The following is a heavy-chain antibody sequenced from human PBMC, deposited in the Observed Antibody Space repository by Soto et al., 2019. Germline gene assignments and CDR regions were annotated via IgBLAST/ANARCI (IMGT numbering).Heavy chain of an antibody. CDR2: INHSGST. D-gene: IGHD3-10*01. CDR1: GGSFSGYY. V-gene: IGHV4-34*01. J-gene: IGHJ5*02. Sequence: SETLSVTCAVYGGSFSGYYWSWIRQPPGKGLEWIGEINHSGSTNYNPSLKSRVTISVDTSKNQFSLKLSSVTAADTAVYYCARGFPHVLLWFGESLGWFDPWGQGTLVPVTS. CDR3: ARGFPHVLLWFGESLGWFDP.